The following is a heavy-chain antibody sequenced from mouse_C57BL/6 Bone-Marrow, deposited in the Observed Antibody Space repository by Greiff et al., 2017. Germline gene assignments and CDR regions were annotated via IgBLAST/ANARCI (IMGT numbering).Heavy chain of an antibody. V-gene: IGHV1-39*01. CDR1: GYSFTDYY. J-gene: IGHJ4*01. D-gene: IGHD5-1*01. CDR2: INPNYGTT. Sequence: QLQESGPELVKPGASVKISCKASGYSFTDYYMTWVKQSHGKSLEWIGVINPNYGTTSYNQKFKGKATLTVDQSSSTAYMQLNSLTSEDSAVYYCARGSEYGYAWDDWVQGTSVTVSS. CDR3: ARGSEYGYAWDD.